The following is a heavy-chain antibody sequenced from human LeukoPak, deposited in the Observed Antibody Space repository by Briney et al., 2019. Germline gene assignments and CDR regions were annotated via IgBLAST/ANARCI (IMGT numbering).Heavy chain of an antibody. CDR3: ARDPNDFWSGYSNWFDP. J-gene: IGHJ5*02. CDR2: IYTSGST. D-gene: IGHD3-3*01. V-gene: IGHV4-4*07. CDR1: GGSISSYY. Sequence: SETLSLTCTVSGGSISSYYWSWIRQPAGKGLEWIGRIYTSGSTNYNPSLKSRVTMSVDTSKNQFSLKLSSVTAADTAVYYCARDPNDFWSGYSNWFDPWGQGTLVTVSS.